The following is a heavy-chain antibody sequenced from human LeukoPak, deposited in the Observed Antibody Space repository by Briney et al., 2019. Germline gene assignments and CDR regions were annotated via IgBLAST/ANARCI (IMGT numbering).Heavy chain of an antibody. CDR2: ISGSGGST. D-gene: IGHD1-26*01. V-gene: IGHV3-23*01. Sequence: GGSRSLACAVSGLTFDSYAMSWVRPAAGRVQEWVAAISGSGGSTYYAASVKGRFIISRENSKNTLYLQMNSLRAEYTAVYYCAKLKVGAMGYWGQGTLVTVSS. J-gene: IGHJ4*02. CDR3: AKLKVGAMGY. CDR1: GLTFDSYA.